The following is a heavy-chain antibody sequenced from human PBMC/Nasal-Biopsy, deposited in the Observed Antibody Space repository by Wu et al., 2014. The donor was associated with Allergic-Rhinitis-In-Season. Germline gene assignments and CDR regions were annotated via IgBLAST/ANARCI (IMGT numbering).Heavy chain of an antibody. J-gene: IGHJ6*02. CDR3: ARDVTTTRVYGMDV. Sequence: RLSCAASGFTFSSYSMNWVRQAPGKGLEWVSSISSSSSYIYYADSVKGRFTISRDNAKNSLYLQMNSLRAEDTAVYYCARDVTTTRVYGMDVWGQGTTVTVSS. CDR1: GFTFSSYS. CDR2: ISSSSSYI. D-gene: IGHD3-22*01. V-gene: IGHV3-21*01.